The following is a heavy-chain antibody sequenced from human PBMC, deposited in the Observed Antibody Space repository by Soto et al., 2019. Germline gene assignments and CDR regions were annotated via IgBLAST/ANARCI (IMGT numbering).Heavy chain of an antibody. CDR1: GYSFTRYW. J-gene: IGHJ4*02. CDR2: IYPGDSDT. CDR3: ARIGNSYYDSSGYYPFDY. V-gene: IGHV5-51*01. D-gene: IGHD3-22*01. Sequence: GESLKISCTVSGYSFTRYWIGWVRQMPGKGLEWMGIIYPGDSDTRYSPSFQGQVTISADKSISTAYLQWSSLKASDTAMYYCARIGNSYYDSSGYYPFDYWGQGTLVTVSS.